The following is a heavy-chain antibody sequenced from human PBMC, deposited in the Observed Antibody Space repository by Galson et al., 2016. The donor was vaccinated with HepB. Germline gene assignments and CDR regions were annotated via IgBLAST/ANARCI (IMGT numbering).Heavy chain of an antibody. D-gene: IGHD4-17*01. CDR2: ISASNGDT. CDR3: ARRVSGYYGDYVYYSDY. V-gene: IGHV1-18*01. J-gene: IGHJ4*02. CDR1: GYTFVSYG. Sequence: SVKVSCKASGYTFVSYGITWVRQAPGQGLEWMGWISASNGDTHYAQRLQGRVSMTTDTSTSTAYMELRSLRSDDTAVYYCARRVSGYYGDYVYYSDYWGQGTLVTVSS.